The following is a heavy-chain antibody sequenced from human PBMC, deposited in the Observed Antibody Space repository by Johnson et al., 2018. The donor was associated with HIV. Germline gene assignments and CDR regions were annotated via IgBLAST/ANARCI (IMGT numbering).Heavy chain of an antibody. V-gene: IGHV3-23*04. Sequence: EVQLVESGGGLVQPGGSLRLSCAASGFTFSSYAMSWVRQAPGKGLEWVSAISGSGGSTYYADSVKGRFTISRDNSKNPLYLQMNSLSAEDTAVYSCAKDSSTTSGYRSSGCVSGAFDIWGQGTMVTVSS. J-gene: IGHJ3*02. CDR2: ISGSGGST. CDR3: AKDSSTTSGYRSSGCVSGAFDI. CDR1: GFTFSSYA. D-gene: IGHD6-13*01.